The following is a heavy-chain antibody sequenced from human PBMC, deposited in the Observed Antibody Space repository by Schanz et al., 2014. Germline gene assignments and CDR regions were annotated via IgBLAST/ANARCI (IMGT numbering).Heavy chain of an antibody. CDR1: GGTFSSYT. J-gene: IGHJ3*02. CDR3: ARGLGDERWLDLNEAFDI. D-gene: IGHD6-19*01. Sequence: QAQLVQSGAEVKKPGSSVKVSCKASGGTFSSYTINWVRQAPGQGLEWMGRIIPILGITNVAQTFQDRVTITADKSTSTAYMELSSLRSEDTAVYYCARGLGDERWLDLNEAFDIWGQGTLVTVSS. CDR2: IIPILGIT. V-gene: IGHV1-69*02.